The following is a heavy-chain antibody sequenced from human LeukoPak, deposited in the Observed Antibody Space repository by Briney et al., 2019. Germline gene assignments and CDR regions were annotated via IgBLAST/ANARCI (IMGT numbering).Heavy chain of an antibody. V-gene: IGHV4-34*01. CDR1: GGSFSGYY. CDR2: INHSGST. D-gene: IGHD1-20*01. J-gene: IGHJ5*02. Sequence: SETLSLTCAVYGGSFSGYYWSWIRQPPGKGLEWIGEINHSGSTNYNPSLKSRVTISVDTSKNQFSLKLSSVTAADTAVYYCARAGRYNWSGNWFDPWGQGTLVTVSS. CDR3: ARAGRYNWSGNWFDP.